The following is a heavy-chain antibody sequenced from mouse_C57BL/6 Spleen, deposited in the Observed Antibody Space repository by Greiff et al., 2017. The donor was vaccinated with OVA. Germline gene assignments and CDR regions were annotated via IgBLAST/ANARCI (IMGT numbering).Heavy chain of an antibody. CDR3: AYYSPFAY. J-gene: IGHJ3*01. CDR2: IYPGDGDT. CDR1: GYAFSSSW. D-gene: IGHD2-12*01. Sequence: VQLKESGPELVKPGASVKISCKASGYAFSSSWMNWVKQRPGKGLEWIGRIYPGDGDTNYNGKFKGKATLTADKSSSTAYMQLSSLTSEDSAVYFCAYYSPFAYWGQGTLVTVSA. V-gene: IGHV1-82*01.